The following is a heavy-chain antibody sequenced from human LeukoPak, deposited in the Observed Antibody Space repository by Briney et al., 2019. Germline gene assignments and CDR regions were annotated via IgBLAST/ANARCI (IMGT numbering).Heavy chain of an antibody. CDR3: ARVDLYYDSGYTQAANDY. V-gene: IGHV1-18*01. D-gene: IGHD3-22*01. CDR1: GYTFTGYA. CDR2: VSAYNGAT. Sequence: GASVKVSCKASGYTFTGYAISWVRQAPGQGLEWMGWVSAYNGATNYGQSFQDRVTMTTDTPTTTAYMELRSLRSDDTAVYYCARVDLYYDSGYTQAANDYWGQGTLVTVSS. J-gene: IGHJ4*02.